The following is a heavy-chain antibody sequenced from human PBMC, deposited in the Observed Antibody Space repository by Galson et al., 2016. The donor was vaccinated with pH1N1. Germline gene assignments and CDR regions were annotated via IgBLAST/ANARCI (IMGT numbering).Heavy chain of an antibody. Sequence: SETLSLTCIVSGGSINKNYYWSWIRQSPGKGLEWIGYMSYSGYSNYNPSLRRRVTISMDTSKNQFSLKLTSVTAAGTAVYYCVRGGGVWSGDQSLYKYFDPWGSGTQVTVSS. V-gene: IGHV4-59*13. CDR3: VRGGGVWSGDQSLYKYFDP. J-gene: IGHJ5*02. CDR1: GGSINKNY. D-gene: IGHD3-3*01. CDR2: MSYSGYS.